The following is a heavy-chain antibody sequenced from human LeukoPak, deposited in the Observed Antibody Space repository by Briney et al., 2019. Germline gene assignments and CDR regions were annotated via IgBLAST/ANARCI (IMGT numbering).Heavy chain of an antibody. V-gene: IGHV4-34*01. CDR1: GGSFSGCY. CDR2: INHSGST. J-gene: IGHJ4*02. Sequence: SETLSLTCAVYGGSFSGCYWSWIRQPPGKGLEWIGEINHSGSTNYNPSLKSRVTISVDTSKNQFSLKLSSVTAADTAVYYCAREVTVTTFDYWGQGTLVTVSS. D-gene: IGHD4-17*01. CDR3: AREVTVTTFDY.